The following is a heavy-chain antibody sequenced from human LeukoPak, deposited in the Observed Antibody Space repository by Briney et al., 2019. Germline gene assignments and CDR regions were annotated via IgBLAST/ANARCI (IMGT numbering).Heavy chain of an antibody. CDR1: GFTFSSYE. J-gene: IGHJ4*02. CDR2: ISGSGTTI. V-gene: IGHV3-48*03. D-gene: IGHD4-17*01. Sequence: GSLRLSCAASGFTFSSYEMNWVRQAPGKGLEGGSYISGSGTTIYYADSVKGRFTISRDNAKNTLYLQMNSLRAEDTAVYYCARGRRVRYGDSRGYFDYWGQGTLVTVSS. CDR3: ARGRRVRYGDSRGYFDY.